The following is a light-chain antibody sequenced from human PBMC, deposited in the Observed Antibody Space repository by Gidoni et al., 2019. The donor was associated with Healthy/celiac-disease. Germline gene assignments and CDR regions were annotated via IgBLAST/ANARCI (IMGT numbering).Light chain of an antibody. CDR3: QQSYSTPRT. Sequence: DLQITPSPSSLSASVGDRVTITFRASQSISSYLNWYQQKPGKAPKLLIYAASSLQSGVPSRFSGSGSGTDFTLTISSLQPEDFATYYCQQSYSTPRTFGQGTKVEIK. CDR1: QSISSY. V-gene: IGKV1-39*01. J-gene: IGKJ1*01. CDR2: AAS.